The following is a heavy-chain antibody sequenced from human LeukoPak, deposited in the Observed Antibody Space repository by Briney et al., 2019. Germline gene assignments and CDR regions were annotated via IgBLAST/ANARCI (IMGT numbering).Heavy chain of an antibody. CDR3: ARAYSSGWYGSTDY. CDR2: IDPKSGGT. CDR1: GYTFIDYY. J-gene: IGHJ4*02. V-gene: IGHV1-2*02. D-gene: IGHD6-19*01. Sequence: GTSVKVSCKASGYTFIDYYMRWVRQAPGQGLEWMGWIDPKSGGTSYAQKFQDRVAMIRDTSISTAYMELTRLTSDDTAVYYCARAYSSGWYGSTDYWGQGTLVTVSS.